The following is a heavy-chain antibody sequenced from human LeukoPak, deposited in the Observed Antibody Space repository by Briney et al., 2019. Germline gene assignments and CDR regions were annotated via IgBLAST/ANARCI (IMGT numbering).Heavy chain of an antibody. CDR3: ARSSPHCSSTSCPFDY. Sequence: GESLKISCKGSGYSFTSYWIGWVRQVPGKGLEWMGIIYSGDSDTRYSPSFQGQVTISADKSISTAYLQWSSLKASDTAMYYCARSSPHCSSTSCPFDYWGQGTLVTVSS. CDR2: IYSGDSDT. CDR1: GYSFTSYW. V-gene: IGHV5-51*01. D-gene: IGHD2-2*01. J-gene: IGHJ4*02.